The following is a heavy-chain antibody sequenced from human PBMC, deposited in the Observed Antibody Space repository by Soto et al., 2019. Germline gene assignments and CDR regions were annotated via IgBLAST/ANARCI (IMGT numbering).Heavy chain of an antibody. D-gene: IGHD2-15*01. Sequence: EVQLLESGGGLVQPGGSLRLSCAASGFTFSSYAMNWVRQAPGKGLEWVSGISDSGGSTYYADSVKGRFTISRDNSKNTLYLQMNSLRAEDTAVYYCANGCGGTCYSRIHYWGQGTLVTVSS. CDR2: ISDSGGST. CDR1: GFTFSSYA. CDR3: ANGCGGTCYSRIHY. J-gene: IGHJ4*02. V-gene: IGHV3-23*01.